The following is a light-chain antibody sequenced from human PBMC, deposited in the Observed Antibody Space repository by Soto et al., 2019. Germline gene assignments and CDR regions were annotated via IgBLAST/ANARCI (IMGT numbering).Light chain of an antibody. J-gene: IGLJ2*01. CDR3: QSYDSSLRAVV. Sequence: QLVLTQPPSVSGAPGQRVTISCTGSSSNIGAGYDVHWYQQLPGTAPKVLIYGNSNRPSGVPDRFSGSKSGTSASLAITGLQAEDEADYYCQSYDSSLRAVVFGGGTKLTVL. CDR2: GNS. CDR1: SSNIGAGYD. V-gene: IGLV1-40*01.